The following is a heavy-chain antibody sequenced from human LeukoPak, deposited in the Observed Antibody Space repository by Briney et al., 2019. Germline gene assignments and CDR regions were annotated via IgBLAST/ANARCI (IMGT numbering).Heavy chain of an antibody. V-gene: IGHV3-23*01. D-gene: IGHD3-9*01. CDR1: GFTFSSYA. CDR2: ISDSGGST. Sequence: PGGSLRLSCAASGFTFSSYAMSWVRQAPGKGLEWVSAISDSGGSTYYADSVRGRFTISRDNSKNTLYLQMNSLRAEDTAVYYCARDLGGLNFDWSLSLDYWGQGTLVTVSS. J-gene: IGHJ4*02. CDR3: ARDLGGLNFDWSLSLDY.